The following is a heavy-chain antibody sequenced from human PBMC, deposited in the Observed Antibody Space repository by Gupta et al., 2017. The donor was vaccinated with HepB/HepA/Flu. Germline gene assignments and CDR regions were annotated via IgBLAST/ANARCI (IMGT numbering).Heavy chain of an antibody. CDR3: TTSGSVLTPYYFDY. V-gene: IGHV3-15*01. Sequence: EVQLVASGGGLVKPGGSLRLSCAASGFTFSNAWMSWVRQAPGKGLEWVGRIKSKTDGGTTDYAAPVKGRFTISRDDSKNTLYLQMNSLKTEDTAVYYCTTSGSVLTPYYFDYWGQGTLVTVSS. CDR2: IKSKTDGGTT. CDR1: GFTFSNAW. D-gene: IGHD3-9*01. J-gene: IGHJ4*02.